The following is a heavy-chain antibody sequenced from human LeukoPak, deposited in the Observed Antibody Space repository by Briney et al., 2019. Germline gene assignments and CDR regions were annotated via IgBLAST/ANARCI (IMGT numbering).Heavy chain of an antibody. CDR2: MNPNSGNT. Sequence: ASVKVSCTASGYTFTSYDINWVRQATGQGLEWMGWMNPNSGNTGYAQKFQGRVTMTRNTSIGTAYMELSSLRSEDTAVYYCASVASYYGSGSSGVFDYWGQGTLVTVSS. V-gene: IGHV1-8*01. D-gene: IGHD3-10*01. J-gene: IGHJ4*02. CDR3: ASVASYYGSGSSGVFDY. CDR1: GYTFTSYD.